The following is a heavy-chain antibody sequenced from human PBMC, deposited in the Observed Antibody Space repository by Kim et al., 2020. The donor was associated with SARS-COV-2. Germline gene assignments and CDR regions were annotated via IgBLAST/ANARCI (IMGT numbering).Heavy chain of an antibody. Sequence: SETLSLTCTVSGGSISSSSYYWGWIRQPPGKGLEWIGSIYYSGSTYYNPSLKSRVTISVDTSKNQFSLKLSSVTAADTAVYYCARGITGTTPYRVGNWFDPWGQGTLVTVSS. CDR3: ARGITGTTPYRVGNWFDP. D-gene: IGHD1-7*01. J-gene: IGHJ5*02. CDR1: GGSISSSSYY. V-gene: IGHV4-39*01. CDR2: IYYSGST.